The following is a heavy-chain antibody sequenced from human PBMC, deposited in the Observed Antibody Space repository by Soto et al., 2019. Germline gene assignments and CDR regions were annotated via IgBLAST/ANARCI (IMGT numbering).Heavy chain of an antibody. CDR2: MSYDGSDE. J-gene: IGHJ6*02. CDR1: VFTFRGFG. Sequence: GWSLRLSCVSSVFTFRGFGMKWVRQAPGKGLEWVAIMSYDGSDEYYADSVKGRFTVSRDNDKNSLYLQMNSLRAEDTAIYYCVKLRVNAPAFEKDVWGQGTTVTVSS. D-gene: IGHD2-2*01. CDR3: VKLRVNAPAFEKDV. V-gene: IGHV3-30*18.